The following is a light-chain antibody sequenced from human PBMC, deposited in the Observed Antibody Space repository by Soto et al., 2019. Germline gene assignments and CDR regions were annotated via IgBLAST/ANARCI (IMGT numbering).Light chain of an antibody. CDR3: QHFNNWHPELT. V-gene: IGKV3-15*01. J-gene: IGKJ4*01. CDR2: GAS. Sequence: EVVMTQSPATLSVSPGERATLSCRASQSISNNLAWYQQKPGQAPRLLIFGASTRATGVPARFSGSGSGTEFILTISSLQSEDFATFYCQHFNNWHPELTFGGGTKVDIK. CDR1: QSISNN.